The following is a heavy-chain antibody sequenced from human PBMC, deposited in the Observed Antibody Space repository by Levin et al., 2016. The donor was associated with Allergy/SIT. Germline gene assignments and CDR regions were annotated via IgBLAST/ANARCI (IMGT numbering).Heavy chain of an antibody. CDR3: AKDRNYDSSGYYSSYFDY. V-gene: IGHV3-23*01. D-gene: IGHD3-22*01. Sequence: GESLKISCAASGFTFSSYAMSWVRQAPGKGLEWVSAISGSGGSTYYADSVKGRFTISRDNSKNTLYLQMNSLRAEDTAVYYCAKDRNYDSSGYYSSYFDYWGQGTLVTVSS. CDR1: GFTFSSYA. J-gene: IGHJ4*02. CDR2: ISGSGGST.